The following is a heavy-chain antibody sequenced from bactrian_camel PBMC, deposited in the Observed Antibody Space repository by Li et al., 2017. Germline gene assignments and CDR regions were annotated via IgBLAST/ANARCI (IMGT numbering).Heavy chain of an antibody. CDR3: GADLRYPCGGVEGISDANFAY. J-gene: IGHJ6*01. CDR1: GVDYSSFC. D-gene: IGHD7*01. Sequence: HVQLVESGGAAVQAGGSLTLSCVVSGVDYSSFCMAWFRQAPGKEREGVAAIVSDDTTRYADSVKGRFTISKDNARNTLYLQMNSLKPEDTALYYCGADLRYPCGGVEGISDANFAYWGQGTQVTVS. V-gene: IGHV3S53*01. CDR2: IVSDDTT.